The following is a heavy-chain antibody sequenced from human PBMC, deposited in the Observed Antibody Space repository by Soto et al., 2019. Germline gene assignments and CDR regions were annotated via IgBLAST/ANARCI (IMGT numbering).Heavy chain of an antibody. D-gene: IGHD3-10*01. CDR1: GGSISSSSYY. CDR3: ARAIPMVRGVIITWWFDP. V-gene: IGHV4-39*01. J-gene: IGHJ5*02. Sequence: PSETLSLTCTVSGGSISSSSYYWGWIRQPPGKGLEWIGSIYYSGSTYYNPSLKSRVTISVDTSKNQFSLKLSSVTAADTAVYYCARAIPMVRGVIITWWFDPWGQGTLVTVSS. CDR2: IYYSGST.